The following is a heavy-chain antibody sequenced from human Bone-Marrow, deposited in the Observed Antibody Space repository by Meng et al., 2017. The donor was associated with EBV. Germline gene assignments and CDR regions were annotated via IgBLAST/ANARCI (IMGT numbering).Heavy chain of an antibody. V-gene: IGHV4-61*01. Sequence: VAVQESGPGLVKPSETLSLTCPVSGASVSSGSYYWNWIRQPPGKGLEWIGYIYYNGNTNYNPSLKSRVTISVDTSKNQFSLKLSSVTAADTAVYYCASTSGNLIYSDYWGQGTLVTVSS. CDR1: GASVSSGSYY. CDR2: IYYNGNT. CDR3: ASTSGNLIYSDY. J-gene: IGHJ4*02. D-gene: IGHD1-26*01.